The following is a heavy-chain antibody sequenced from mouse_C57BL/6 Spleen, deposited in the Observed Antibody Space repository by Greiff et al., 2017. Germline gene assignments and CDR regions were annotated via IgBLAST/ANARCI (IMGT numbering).Heavy chain of an antibody. D-gene: IGHD2-4*01. CDR3: ARIYYDYYYCAMDY. J-gene: IGHJ4*01. CDR2: ISSGSSTI. Sequence: EVKLVESGGGLVKPGGSLKLSCAASGFTFSDYGMHWVRQAPEKGLEWVAYISSGSSTIYYADTVKGRYTIARDNAKNTLFLQMTSLRSEDTAVYYCARIYYDYYYCAMDYWGQGTSVTVSS. CDR1: GFTFSDYG. V-gene: IGHV5-17*01.